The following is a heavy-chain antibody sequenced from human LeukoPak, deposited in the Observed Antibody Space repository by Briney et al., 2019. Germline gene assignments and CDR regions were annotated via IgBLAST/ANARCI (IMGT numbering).Heavy chain of an antibody. CDR3: ARGSKYSSGWRNWFDP. CDR2: ISYDGSNK. J-gene: IGHJ5*02. Sequence: GRSLRLSCAASGFTFSSYAMHWVRQAPGKGLEWVAVISYDGSNKYYADSVKGRFTISRDNSKNTLYLQMNSLRAEDTAVYYCARGSKYSSGWRNWFDPWGQGTLVTVSS. CDR1: GFTFSSYA. V-gene: IGHV3-30-3*01. D-gene: IGHD6-19*01.